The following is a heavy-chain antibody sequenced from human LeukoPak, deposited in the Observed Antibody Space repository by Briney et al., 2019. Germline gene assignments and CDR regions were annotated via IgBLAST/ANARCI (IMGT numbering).Heavy chain of an antibody. V-gene: IGHV1-2*02. CDR1: GYTFTGYY. D-gene: IGHD6-6*01. CDR3: ARGPHIAARPPHKFDY. Sequence: ASVKVSCKASGYTFTGYYMHWVRQAPGQGLEWMGWINPNSGGTNYAQKFQGRVTMTRDTSISTAYMELSRLRSDDTAVYYCARGPHIAARPPHKFDYWGREPWSPSPQ. CDR2: INPNSGGT. J-gene: IGHJ4*02.